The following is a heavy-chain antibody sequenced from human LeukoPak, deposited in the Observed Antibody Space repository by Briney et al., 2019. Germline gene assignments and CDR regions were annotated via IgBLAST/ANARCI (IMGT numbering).Heavy chain of an antibody. Sequence: SETLSLTCTVSGGSISSSSYYWGWIRQPPGKGLEWIGSIYYSGSTYYNPSLKSRVTISVDTSKNQFSLKLSSVTAADTAVYYCAKDAGYYYDSSGYYYPWGQGTLVTVSS. CDR2: IYYSGST. CDR3: AKDAGYYYDSSGYYYP. V-gene: IGHV4-39*02. D-gene: IGHD3-22*01. CDR1: GGSISSSSYY. J-gene: IGHJ5*02.